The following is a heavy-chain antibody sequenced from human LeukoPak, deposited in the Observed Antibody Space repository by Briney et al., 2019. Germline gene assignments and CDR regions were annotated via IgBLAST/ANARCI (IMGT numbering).Heavy chain of an antibody. Sequence: SVKVSCKASGGTFSSYAISWVRQAPGQGLEWMGRIIPIFGIANYAQKFQGRVTITADKSTSTAYMELSSLRSEDTAVYYCARDITMIVVGPYYGMDVWGQGTTVTVSS. D-gene: IGHD3-22*01. CDR2: IIPIFGIA. CDR3: ARDITMIVVGPYYGMDV. V-gene: IGHV1-69*04. J-gene: IGHJ6*02. CDR1: GGTFSSYA.